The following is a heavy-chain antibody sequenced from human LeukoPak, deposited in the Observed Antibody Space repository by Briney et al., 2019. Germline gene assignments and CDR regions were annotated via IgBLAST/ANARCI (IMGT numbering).Heavy chain of an antibody. D-gene: IGHD6-19*01. CDR1: GGSISSYY. CDR2: IYCSLST. J-gene: IGHJ6*03. V-gene: IGHV4-59*01. Sequence: PSETLSLTCAVSGGSISSYYGRWLRQPPGKGVEWVGYIYCSLSTNYNPSLKSRVTISVDTSKNQFSLKLSCVTAADTAVYYCASSIAVARNTRRGYYYYHYMDVWGKGTTVTVSS. CDR3: ASSIAVARNTRRGYYYYHYMDV.